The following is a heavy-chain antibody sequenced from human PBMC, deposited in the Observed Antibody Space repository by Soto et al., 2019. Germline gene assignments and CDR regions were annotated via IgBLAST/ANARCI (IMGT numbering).Heavy chain of an antibody. CDR1: GYTFTSYD. Sequence: ASVKVSCKASGYTFTSYDINWVRQATGQGLEWMGWMNPNSGNTGYAQKFQGRVTMTRNTSISTAYMELSSLRSEDTAVYYCARGNRITIFGVVMYYFDYWGQGTLVTVSS. V-gene: IGHV1-8*01. J-gene: IGHJ4*02. D-gene: IGHD3-3*01. CDR2: MNPNSGNT. CDR3: ARGNRITIFGVVMYYFDY.